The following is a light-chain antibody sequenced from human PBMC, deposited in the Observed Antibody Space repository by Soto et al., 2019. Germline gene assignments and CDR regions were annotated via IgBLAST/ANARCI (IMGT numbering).Light chain of an antibody. CDR3: QQYDSYSYA. CDR2: DAS. Sequence: DIQMTQSPSTLSASVGERVTNTCRASQSISNWLAWYQQKPGQAPKLLIYDASTLESRVPSRFSGSGSGTEFTLTISSLQPDDFATYYCQQYDSYSYAFGQGTKLEIQ. V-gene: IGKV1-5*01. J-gene: IGKJ2*01. CDR1: QSISNW.